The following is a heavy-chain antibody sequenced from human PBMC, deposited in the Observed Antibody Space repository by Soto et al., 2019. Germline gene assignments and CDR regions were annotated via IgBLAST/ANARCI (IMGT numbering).Heavy chain of an antibody. Sequence: GGSLRLSCAASGFTFSDHYMDWVRQAPGKGLEWVSAISGSGASTYYADSVKGRFTISRDNSKNTLYLQMNSLRAEDTAVYYCAKVHDSSGYLFDYWGQGTLVTVSS. CDR2: ISGSGAST. D-gene: IGHD3-22*01. CDR1: GFTFSDHY. J-gene: IGHJ4*02. CDR3: AKVHDSSGYLFDY. V-gene: IGHV3-23*01.